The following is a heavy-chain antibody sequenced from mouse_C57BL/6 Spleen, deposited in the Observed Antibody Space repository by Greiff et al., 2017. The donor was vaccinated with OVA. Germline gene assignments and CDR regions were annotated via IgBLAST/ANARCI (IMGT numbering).Heavy chain of an antibody. Sequence: DVHLVESGEGLVKPGGSLKLSCAASGFTFSSYAMSWVRQTPEKRLEWVAYISSGGDYIYYADTVKGRFTISRDNARNTLYLQMSSLKSEDTAMYYCTRDRYSNYYFDYWGQGTTLTVSS. J-gene: IGHJ2*01. CDR1: GFTFSSYA. V-gene: IGHV5-9-1*02. CDR3: TRDRYSNYYFDY. CDR2: ISSGGDYI. D-gene: IGHD2-5*01.